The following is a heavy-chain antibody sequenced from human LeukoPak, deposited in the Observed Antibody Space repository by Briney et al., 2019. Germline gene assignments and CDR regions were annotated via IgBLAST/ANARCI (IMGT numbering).Heavy chain of an antibody. CDR2: ISYDGSNK. CDR1: GFTFSSYA. J-gene: IGHJ3*02. D-gene: IGHD3-3*01. V-gene: IGHV3-30-3*01. Sequence: PGGSLRLSCAASGFTFSSYAMHWVRQAPGKGLEWVAVISYDGSNKYYADSVKGRFTISRDNSKNTLYLQMNSLRAEDTAVYYCARGSSTEGLRFLEGGNAFDIWGQGTMVTVSS. CDR3: ARGSSTEGLRFLEGGNAFDI.